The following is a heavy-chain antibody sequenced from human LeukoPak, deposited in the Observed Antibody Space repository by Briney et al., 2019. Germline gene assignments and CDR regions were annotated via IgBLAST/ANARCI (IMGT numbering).Heavy chain of an antibody. CDR3: ARVFGGRPRG. CDR1: GFTFSSYS. D-gene: IGHD3-3*01. V-gene: IGHV3-48*01. J-gene: IGHJ4*02. CDR2: ISSSSSTI. Sequence: PGGSLRLSCAASGFTFSSYSMNWVRQAPGKGLEWISYISSSSSTIYYADSVKGRFTISRDNAKNLLYLQMNSLRAEDTAVYYCARVFGGRPRGWGQGTLVTVSS.